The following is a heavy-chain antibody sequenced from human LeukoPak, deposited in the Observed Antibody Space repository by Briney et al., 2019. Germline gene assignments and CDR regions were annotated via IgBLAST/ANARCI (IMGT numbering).Heavy chain of an antibody. CDR2: IYYSGST. CDR3: GRVTRPGGIAVAGTPNWFDP. V-gene: IGHV4-59*01. Sequence: PSETLSLTCTVSGGSISSYYWSWIRQPPGKGLEWIGYIYYSGSTNYNPSLKSRVTISADTSKNQFSLKLSSVTAADTAVYYCGRVTRPGGIAVAGTPNWFDPWGQGTLVTVSS. J-gene: IGHJ5*02. CDR1: GGSISSYY. D-gene: IGHD6-19*01.